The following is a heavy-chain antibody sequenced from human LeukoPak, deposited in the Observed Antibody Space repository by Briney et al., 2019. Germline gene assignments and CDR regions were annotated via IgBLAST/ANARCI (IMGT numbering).Heavy chain of an antibody. D-gene: IGHD2-2*01. V-gene: IGHV4-39*01. CDR2: IYYSGST. J-gene: IGHJ5*02. Sequence: SETLSLTCTVSGGSISSSSYHWGGIRQPPGKGLEGIGSIYYSGSTCYNPSLKSRVTISVDTSKNQFSLKLSSVTAADTAVYYCARRVPAAEVKDWFDPWGQGTLVTVSS. CDR3: ARRVPAAEVKDWFDP. CDR1: GGSISSSSYH.